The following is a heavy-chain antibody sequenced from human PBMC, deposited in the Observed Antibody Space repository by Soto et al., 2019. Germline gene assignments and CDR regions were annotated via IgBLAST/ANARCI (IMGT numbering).Heavy chain of an antibody. J-gene: IGHJ4*02. CDR3: LNIPHY. CDR1: GGTFSSYT. CDR2: IIPILGIA. V-gene: IGHV1-69*02. Sequence: QVQLVQSGAEVKKPGSSVKVSCKASGGTFSSYTITWVRQAPGQGLEWMGRIIPILGIANYAQKFQGRVTSTADKSTGTDYIELSSLRSEDTAVYYCLNIPHYWGQGTLVTVSS.